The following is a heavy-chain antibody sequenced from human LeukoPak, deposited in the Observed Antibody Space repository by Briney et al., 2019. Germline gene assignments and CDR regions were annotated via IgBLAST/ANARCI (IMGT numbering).Heavy chain of an antibody. D-gene: IGHD3-10*01. Sequence: PGGSLRLSCAASGFSVSSNYMNWVRQAPGKGLEWVSVISGSGDATYYADSVKGRFTISRDNSKDTLYLQMNSLRAEDTALYYCAKDNRGSGSLQYFQHWGQGTLVTVSS. V-gene: IGHV3-23*01. CDR1: GFSVSSNY. CDR3: AKDNRGSGSLQYFQH. CDR2: ISGSGDAT. J-gene: IGHJ1*01.